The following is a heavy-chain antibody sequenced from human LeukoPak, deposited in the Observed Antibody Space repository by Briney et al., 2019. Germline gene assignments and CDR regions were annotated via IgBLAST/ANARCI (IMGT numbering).Heavy chain of an antibody. J-gene: IGHJ6*03. CDR1: GYTFTSYY. V-gene: IGHV1-46*01. Sequence: ASVKVSCKASGYTFTSYYMHWVRQAPGQGLEWMGIINPSGGSTSYAQKFQGRVTMTRDMSTSTVYMELSSLRSEDTAVYYCARERGNDFWSGRVQPMDVWGKGTTVTVSS. D-gene: IGHD3-3*01. CDR3: ARERGNDFWSGRVQPMDV. CDR2: INPSGGST.